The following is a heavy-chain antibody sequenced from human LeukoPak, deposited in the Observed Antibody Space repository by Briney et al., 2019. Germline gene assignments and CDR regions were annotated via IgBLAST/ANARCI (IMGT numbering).Heavy chain of an antibody. Sequence: GGSLRLSCAASGFTFSSYGMHWVRQASGKGLEWVAVIWFDGGNTYYADSVKGRFTISRDTSKNTLYLQMNSLRAEDMAIYYCARSTVTTHGYFDYWGQGTLVTVSS. J-gene: IGHJ4*02. D-gene: IGHD4-17*01. CDR2: IWFDGGNT. CDR1: GFTFSSYG. CDR3: ARSTVTTHGYFDY. V-gene: IGHV3-33*01.